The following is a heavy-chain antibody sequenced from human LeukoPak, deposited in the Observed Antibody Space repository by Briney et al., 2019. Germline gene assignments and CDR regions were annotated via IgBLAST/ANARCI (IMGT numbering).Heavy chain of an antibody. CDR2: LYIGGNT. V-gene: IGHV3-23*05. CDR1: GFTFSSYV. J-gene: IGHJ4*02. Sequence: GGSLRLSCAASGFTFSSYVMNWVRHAPGKGLEWVSALYIGGNTFYADSVRGRFTISRDNSKNTLYLQMNSLRAEDTAIYYCMTAAGYNFGQYWGQGTLLTVSS. CDR3: MTAAGYNFGQY. D-gene: IGHD5-18*01.